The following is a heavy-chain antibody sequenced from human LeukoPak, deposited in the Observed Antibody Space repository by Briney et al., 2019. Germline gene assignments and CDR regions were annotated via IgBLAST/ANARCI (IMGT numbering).Heavy chain of an antibody. CDR2: ISTSSDYI. J-gene: IGHJ6*04. V-gene: IGHV3-21*01. CDR3: ARGGSSGWYVDV. Sequence: GGSLRLSCAASGFTFSTFAMIWVRQPPGKGLEWVSSISTSSDYIYYADSVKGRFTISRDNTKNSLYLQMKSLRVEDTAVYYCARGGSSGWYVDVWGKGTTVTVSS. D-gene: IGHD6-19*01. CDR1: GFTFSTFA.